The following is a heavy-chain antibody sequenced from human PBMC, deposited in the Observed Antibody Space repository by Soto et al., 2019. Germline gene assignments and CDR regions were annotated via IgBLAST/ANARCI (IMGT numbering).Heavy chain of an antibody. CDR2: INYSGST. J-gene: IGHJ5*02. V-gene: IGHV4-39*07. CDR3: ASVKAAASFYTWFDP. D-gene: IGHD6-13*01. Sequence: SETLSLTCTVSGGSLSSSSYFWGWIRQPPGKGLEWIGSINYSGSTNYNPSLKSRVTISVDTSKNQFSLKLTSVTAADTAVYYCASVKAAASFYTWFDPWGQGTLVNVSS. CDR1: GGSLSSSSYF.